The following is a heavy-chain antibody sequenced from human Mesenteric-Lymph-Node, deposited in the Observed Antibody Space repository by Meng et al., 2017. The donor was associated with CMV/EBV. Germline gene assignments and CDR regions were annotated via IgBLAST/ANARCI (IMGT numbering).Heavy chain of an antibody. V-gene: IGHV1-2*06. J-gene: IGHJ4*02. CDR1: GYTVTDYY. CDR3: ARGDYGSGRYLNY. CDR2: INPNSGDT. Sequence: KASGYTVTDYYLHWVRQAPGQGLEWMGRINPNSGDTDYAQKFQGRVTMTRDTPITTAYMELSSLRSDDTAVHYCARGDYGSGRYLNYWGQGTLVTVSS. D-gene: IGHD3-10*01.